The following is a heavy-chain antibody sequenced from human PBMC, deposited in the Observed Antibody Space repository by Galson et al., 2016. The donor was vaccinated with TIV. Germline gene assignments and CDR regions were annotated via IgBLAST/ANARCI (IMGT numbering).Heavy chain of an antibody. J-gene: IGHJ4*02. CDR1: GFSLTTSGVG. CDR3: AHRGDGHNKIFDY. V-gene: IGHV2-5*05. CDR2: IYWDDRK. D-gene: IGHD5-24*01. Sequence: PALVKPTQTLTLTCSFSGFSLTTSGVGVGWIRQPPRKALEWLGFIYWDDRKLYGPSLKNRLTITRDTSKNQVVLTMTNMDPVDTATYYCAHRGDGHNKIFDYWGQGTLVTVSS.